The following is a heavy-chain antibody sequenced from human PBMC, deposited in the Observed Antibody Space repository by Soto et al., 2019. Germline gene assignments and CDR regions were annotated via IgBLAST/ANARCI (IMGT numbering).Heavy chain of an antibody. D-gene: IGHD4-4*01. V-gene: IGHV3-15*01. Sequence: EVQLVESGGGLVKPGGSLRLSCAASGFTFSNAWMSWVRQAPGKGLEWVGRIKSKTDGGTTDYAAPVKGRFTTSRDHPKNTLYRQMRSLKTVSTGLYYFATDVTTAALINWFDRWGQRTLVTVSS. CDR3: ATDVTTAALINWFDR. CDR2: IKSKTDGGTT. CDR1: GFTFSNAW. J-gene: IGHJ5*02.